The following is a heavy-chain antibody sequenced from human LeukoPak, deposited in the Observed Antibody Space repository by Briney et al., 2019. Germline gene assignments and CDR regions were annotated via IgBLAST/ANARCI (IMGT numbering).Heavy chain of an antibody. Sequence: GGSLRLSCAASGLTFSIYAMSWVRQAPGRGLEWVSAISGSGDITYYADSVKGRFTISRDNLENTLYLQLNSLRAEDTAVYYCAKVGTDILDYYYYYGMDVWGRGTTVTVSS. V-gene: IGHV3-23*01. CDR3: AKVGTDILDYYYYYGMDV. D-gene: IGHD3-9*01. J-gene: IGHJ6*02. CDR2: ISGSGDIT. CDR1: GLTFSIYA.